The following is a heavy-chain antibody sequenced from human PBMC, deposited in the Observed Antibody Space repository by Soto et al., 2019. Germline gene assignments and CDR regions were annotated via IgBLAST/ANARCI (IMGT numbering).Heavy chain of an antibody. CDR1: GGTLSSSA. Sequence: QVQLVQSGAEVKKPGSSVRVPCKASGGTLSSSAISWVRQAPGQGLEWMGSIVPMSGTTKYAQRFQGRVTITADESTNTAYMERSSLRSEGSAVYYCAREGFSGSDLPSWGQGTLVTVSS. J-gene: IGHJ5*02. CDR3: AREGFSGSDLPS. V-gene: IGHV1-69*18. CDR2: IVPMSGTT. D-gene: IGHD1-26*01.